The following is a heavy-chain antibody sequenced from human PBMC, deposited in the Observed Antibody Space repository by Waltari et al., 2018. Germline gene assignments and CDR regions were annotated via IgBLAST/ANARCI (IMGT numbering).Heavy chain of an antibody. D-gene: IGHD3-22*01. V-gene: IGHV1-69*01. CDR1: GGTFSSYA. CDR2: IIPICGTA. CDR3: ARDLGYYDSSGYYYYFDY. J-gene: IGHJ4*02. Sequence: VQLVQSGAEVKKPGKSLKVSCKASGGTFSSYAISWVRQAPGQGLEWMGGIIPICGTANYAQKVQGRVTITTDESTSTAYMELSSLRSEDTAVYYCARDLGYYDSSGYYYYFDYWGQGTLVTVSS.